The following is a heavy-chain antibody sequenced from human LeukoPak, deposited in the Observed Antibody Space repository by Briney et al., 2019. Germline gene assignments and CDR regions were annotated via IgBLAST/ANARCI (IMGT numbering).Heavy chain of an antibody. CDR1: GYTFTNYG. CDR2: ISAYKGYT. V-gene: IGHV1-18*01. J-gene: IGHJ1*01. Sequence: ASVKVSCKTSGYTFTNYGVSWVRQAPGQGLEWMGWISAYKGYTNYAQKLQVRVTMTTDTSTSTAYMELRSLTSDDTAVYYCARDKAVTTELTQYFQHWGQGTLVTVSS. D-gene: IGHD4-11*01. CDR3: ARDKAVTTELTQYFQH.